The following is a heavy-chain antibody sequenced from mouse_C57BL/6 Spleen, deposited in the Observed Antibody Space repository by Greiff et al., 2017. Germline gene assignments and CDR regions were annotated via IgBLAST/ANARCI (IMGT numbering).Heavy chain of an antibody. V-gene: IGHV1-64*01. Sequence: QVQLQQPGAELVKPGASVKLSCKASGYTFTSYWMHWVKQRPGQGLEWIGMIHPNSGSTNYNEKFKSKATLTVDKSSSTAYMQLSSLTSEDSAVYYCARGGDYDGRCFAYWGQGTLVTVSA. J-gene: IGHJ3*01. CDR1: GYTFTSYW. CDR3: ARGGDYDGRCFAY. CDR2: IHPNSGST. D-gene: IGHD2-4*01.